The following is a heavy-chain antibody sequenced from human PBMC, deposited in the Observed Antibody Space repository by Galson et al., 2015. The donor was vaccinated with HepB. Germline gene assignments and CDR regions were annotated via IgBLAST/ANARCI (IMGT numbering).Heavy chain of an antibody. CDR3: ASPIYGSGSYYYYGMDV. D-gene: IGHD3-10*01. V-gene: IGHV3-30*04. Sequence: SLRLSCAASGFTFSSYAMHWVRQAPGKGLEWVAVISYDGSNKYYADSVKGRFTISRDNSKNTLYLQMNSLRAEDTAVYYCASPIYGSGSYYYYGMDVWGQGTTVTVSS. CDR1: GFTFSSYA. J-gene: IGHJ6*02. CDR2: ISYDGSNK.